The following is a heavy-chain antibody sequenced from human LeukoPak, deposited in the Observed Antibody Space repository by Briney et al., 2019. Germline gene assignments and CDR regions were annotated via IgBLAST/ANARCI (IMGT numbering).Heavy chain of an antibody. CDR2: IDADGSTT. D-gene: IGHD4-17*01. J-gene: IGHJ3*02. Sequence: GGSLRLSCAASGFTFSGFWMHWVRQPPGKGLVWVSRIDADGSTTTYADSVKGRFTISRDNAKNSLYLQMNSLRAEDTAVYYCARVQKTDDYGDYDAFDIWGQGTMVTVSS. V-gene: IGHV3-74*01. CDR3: ARVQKTDDYGDYDAFDI. CDR1: GFTFSGFW.